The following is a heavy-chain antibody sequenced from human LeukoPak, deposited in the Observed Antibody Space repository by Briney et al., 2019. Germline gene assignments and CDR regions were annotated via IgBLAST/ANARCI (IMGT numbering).Heavy chain of an antibody. Sequence: GGSLRLSCAASGFTFSSYWMHWVRQAPGKGLVWVSGINGDGSSTNYADSVKGRFTISRDNAKNMLYLQMNSLRAEDTAVYYCAKDPRVGSRVATPCHWGQGTLVTVSS. CDR1: GFTFSSYW. CDR3: AKDPRVGSRVATPCH. CDR2: INGDGSST. D-gene: IGHD5-24*01. V-gene: IGHV3-74*01. J-gene: IGHJ4*02.